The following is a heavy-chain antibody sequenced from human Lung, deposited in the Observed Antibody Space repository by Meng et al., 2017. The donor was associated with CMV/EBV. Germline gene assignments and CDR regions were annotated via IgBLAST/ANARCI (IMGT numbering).Heavy chain of an antibody. J-gene: IGHJ4*02. V-gene: IGHV3-7*01. CDR3: ARDFGIVGATSIVGY. CDR2: IKQDGSEK. Sequence: SLKTSXAASGLTFSRYWISWVRQASGKGLEWVANIKQDGSEKYYVDSVKGRFTISRDNAKYSLYLQMNSLRAEDTGVYYCARDFGIVGATSIVGYWGQGTLVTVSS. CDR1: GLTFSRYW. D-gene: IGHD1-26*01.